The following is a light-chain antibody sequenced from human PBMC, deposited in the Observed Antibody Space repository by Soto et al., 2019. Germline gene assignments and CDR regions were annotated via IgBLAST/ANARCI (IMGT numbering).Light chain of an antibody. CDR2: DAS. CDR3: LQDLNYPIT. Sequence: AIRLTQYTSSLSASVGDRVTSTCRASQDISNYLGWYQQKPGKVPKLLIYDASTLPTGVPSRFSGSGSGTDFTLTISSLLPEDFASYYCLQDLNYPITFGQGTLLEI. V-gene: IGKV1-6*01. J-gene: IGKJ5*01. CDR1: QDISNY.